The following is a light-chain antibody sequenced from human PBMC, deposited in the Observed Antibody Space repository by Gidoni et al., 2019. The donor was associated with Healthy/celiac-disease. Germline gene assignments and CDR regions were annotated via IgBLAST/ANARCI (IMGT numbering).Light chain of an antibody. CDR2: DVS. CDR3: SSYTSSSPLV. J-gene: IGLJ2*01. V-gene: IGLV2-14*03. Sequence: QSALRQPAAGAGCPGQASTISCTGTSREVGGYNYVSWYQQHPGKATQLIIYDVSNRPSGVSNRFSGSKSGNTASLTISGLHAEDEADYYCSSYTSSSPLVFGGGTKLPVL. CDR1: SREVGGYNY.